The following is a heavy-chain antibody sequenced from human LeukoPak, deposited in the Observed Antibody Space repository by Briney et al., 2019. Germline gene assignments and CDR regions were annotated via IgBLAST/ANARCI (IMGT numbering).Heavy chain of an antibody. J-gene: IGHJ4*02. V-gene: IGHV3-30*03. CDR3: ARADPSFDY. CDR2: ISYDGSNK. Sequence: PGGSLRLSCAASGFTFSSYGMHWVRQAPGKGLEWVAVISYDGSNKYYADSVKGRFTISRDNSKNTLYLRMNSLRAEDTAVYYCARADPSFDYWGQGTLVTVSS. CDR1: GFTFSSYG.